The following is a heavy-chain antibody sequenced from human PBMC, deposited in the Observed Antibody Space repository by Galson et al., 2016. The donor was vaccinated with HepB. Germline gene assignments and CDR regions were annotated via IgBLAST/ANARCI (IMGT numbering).Heavy chain of an antibody. CDR1: GFSLSSVGVG. J-gene: IGHJ3*01. CDR3: THFSSGWYRVGRAFYF. D-gene: IGHD6-19*01. V-gene: IGHV2-5*02. CDR2: VYWDDRQ. Sequence: PALVKPTQTLTLTCSFSGFSLSSVGVGVGWIRQPPGKALEWLALVYWDDRQRHNPSLKSRLTITKDTSKNQVVLTMTNMDPVDTATYYCTHFSSGWYRVGRAFYFWGQGTMVTVSS.